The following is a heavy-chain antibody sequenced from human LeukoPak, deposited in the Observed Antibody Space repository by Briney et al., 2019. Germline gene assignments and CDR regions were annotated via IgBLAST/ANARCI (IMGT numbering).Heavy chain of an antibody. CDR1: GFTFSSYA. D-gene: IGHD6-13*01. CDR3: ASPSARIAAAGWVDY. Sequence: GGSLRLSCAASGFTFSSYAMSWVRQAPGKGLEWVSAISGSGGSTYYADSVKGRFTISRDNSKNTLYLQMNSLRAEDRAVYYCASPSARIAAAGWVDYWGQGTLVTVSS. J-gene: IGHJ4*02. CDR2: ISGSGGST. V-gene: IGHV3-23*01.